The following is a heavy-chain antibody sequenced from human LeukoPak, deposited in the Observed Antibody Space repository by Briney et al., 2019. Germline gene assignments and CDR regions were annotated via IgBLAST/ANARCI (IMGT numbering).Heavy chain of an antibody. CDR3: ARDLSIAVHAFDI. J-gene: IGHJ3*02. CDR2: IYTSGST. Sequence: SETLSLTCTVSGGSISSYYWSWLRQPPGKGLERIGRIYTSGSTDYNPSLKSRGTISVDTTKNQFSLKLSSVTAADTAVYYCARDLSIAVHAFDIWGQGTMVTVSS. V-gene: IGHV4-4*08. D-gene: IGHD6-19*01. CDR1: GGSISSYY.